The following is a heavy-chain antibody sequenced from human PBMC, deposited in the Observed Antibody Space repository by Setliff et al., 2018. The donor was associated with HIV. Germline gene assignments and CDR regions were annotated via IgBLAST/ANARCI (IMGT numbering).Heavy chain of an antibody. CDR3: ARGFRSGRIFGIDY. Sequence: PGGSLRLSCAASGFTFDSYAIHWVRQAPGKGPEWVAVISSDGSNKYFADSVKGRFTISRDNSKNTLFLQMNSLRAEDTAVYYCARGFRSGRIFGIDYWGQGTLVTVSS. V-gene: IGHV3-30*19. D-gene: IGHD2-15*01. CDR2: ISSDGSNK. J-gene: IGHJ4*02. CDR1: GFTFDSYA.